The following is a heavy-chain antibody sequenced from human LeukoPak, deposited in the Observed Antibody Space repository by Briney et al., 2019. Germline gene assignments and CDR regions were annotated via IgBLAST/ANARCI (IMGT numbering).Heavy chain of an antibody. V-gene: IGHV4-59*11. J-gene: IGHJ5*02. Sequence: SETLSLTCLVSGGSLRGQHLKWIRQPPGKGLEWIGYIFFSGNTNSNPSLRSRLTLSLDASKNQFSLKLKSVTAADTAVYYCARDGGARSFTNGLNWFDPWGQGILVTVSS. D-gene: IGHD2-8*01. CDR1: GGSLRGQH. CDR2: IFFSGNT. CDR3: ARDGGARSFTNGLNWFDP.